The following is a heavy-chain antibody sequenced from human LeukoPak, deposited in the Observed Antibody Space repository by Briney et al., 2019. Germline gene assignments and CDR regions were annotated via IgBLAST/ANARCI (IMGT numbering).Heavy chain of an antibody. J-gene: IGHJ3*02. CDR3: ARDEGGSAFDI. V-gene: IGHV4-59*01. CDR1: GGSISSYY. CDR2: IYYSGST. Sequence: SETLSLTCPVSGGSISSYYWSWIRQPPGKGLEWIGYIYYSGSTNYNSSLKSRVTISVDTSKNQFSLKLSSVTAADTAVYYCARDEGGSAFDIWGQGTMVTVSS. D-gene: IGHD3-16*01.